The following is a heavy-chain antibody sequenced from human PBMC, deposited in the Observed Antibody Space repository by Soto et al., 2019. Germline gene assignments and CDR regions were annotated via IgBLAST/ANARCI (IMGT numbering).Heavy chain of an antibody. Sequence: ASVKVSCKTSGYTFSSYYIHWVRQAAGQGLEWMAIINPNGGDSSSPQKFQGRITVTSDTSTSTVYMDLSSLRSEDTAVYYCARRKTNFGEDSFDIWGQGTMVTVSS. V-gene: IGHV1-46*01. CDR2: INPNGGDS. CDR1: GYTFSSYY. D-gene: IGHD3-16*01. CDR3: ARRKTNFGEDSFDI. J-gene: IGHJ3*02.